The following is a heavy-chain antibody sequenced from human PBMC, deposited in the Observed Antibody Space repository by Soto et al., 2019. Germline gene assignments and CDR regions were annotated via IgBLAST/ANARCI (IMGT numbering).Heavy chain of an antibody. CDR1: GGTFSSYA. CDR2: IVPIVDTS. CDR3: VKDGGKDVYFGNWFDP. J-gene: IGHJ5*02. V-gene: IGHV1-69*12. D-gene: IGHD1-26*01. Sequence: QVQLVQSGAEVRQPASSVKVSCKTSGGTFSSYAISWVRQAPGQGLEWMGGIVPIVDTSTYAQKFQGRVTITADESTSTVYMERSSLRSDDTAVYYCVKDGGKDVYFGNWFDPWGQGTLVTVSS.